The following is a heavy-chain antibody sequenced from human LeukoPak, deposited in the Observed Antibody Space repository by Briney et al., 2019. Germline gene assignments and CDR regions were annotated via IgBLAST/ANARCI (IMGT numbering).Heavy chain of an antibody. V-gene: IGHV1-2*02. CDR1: GYTFTGYY. Sequence: ASVKVSCKASGYTFTGYYMHWVRQAPGRGLEWMGWINPNSGGTNYAQKFQGRVTMTRDTSISTAYMELSRLRSDDTAVYYCARDGHYDSSGYYSESWGQGTLVTVSS. J-gene: IGHJ5*02. D-gene: IGHD3-22*01. CDR2: INPNSGGT. CDR3: ARDGHYDSSGYYSES.